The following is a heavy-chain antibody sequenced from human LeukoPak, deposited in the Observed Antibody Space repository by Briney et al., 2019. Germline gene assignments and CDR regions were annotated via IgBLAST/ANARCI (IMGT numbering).Heavy chain of an antibody. J-gene: IGHJ5*02. CDR3: ARAATYYDFWSGYSTLGP. Sequence: PGGSLRLSCAASGFTFSSYWMSWVRQAPGKGLEWVANIKQDGGEKYYVDSVKGRFTISRDNAKNSLYLQMNSLRAEDTAVYYCARAATYYDFWSGYSTLGPWGQGTLVTVSS. CDR2: IKQDGGEK. V-gene: IGHV3-7*01. D-gene: IGHD3-3*01. CDR1: GFTFSSYW.